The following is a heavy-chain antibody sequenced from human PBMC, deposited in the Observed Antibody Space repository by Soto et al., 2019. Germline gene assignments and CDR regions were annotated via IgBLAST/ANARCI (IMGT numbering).Heavy chain of an antibody. J-gene: IGHJ4*02. V-gene: IGHV3-23*01. CDR2: ISGSGGST. CDR3: VKDNKAVYCTNGVCYPSPPRYYFDY. D-gene: IGHD2-8*01. Sequence: GGSLRLSCAASGFTFSSYAMSWVRQAPGKGLEWVSAISGSGGSTYYADSVKGRFTISRDNSKNTLYLQMNSLRAEDTAVYYCVKDNKAVYCTNGVCYPSPPRYYFDYWGQGTLVTVSS. CDR1: GFTFSSYA.